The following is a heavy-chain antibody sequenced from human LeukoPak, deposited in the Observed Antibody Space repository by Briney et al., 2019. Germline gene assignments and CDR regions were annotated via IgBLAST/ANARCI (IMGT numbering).Heavy chain of an antibody. CDR3: ARARSTGSTLRNYYFDY. J-gene: IGHJ4*02. D-gene: IGHD1-7*01. CDR1: GVTFSSSS. V-gene: IGHV3-21*01. CDR2: ISSSSSYI. Sequence: GGSLRLSCAASGVTFSSSSMNWVRQAPGKGLEWVSSISSSSSYIYYADSVKGRFTISRDNAKNSLYLQVNSLRAEDTAVYYCARARSTGSTLRNYYFDYWGQGTLVTVSS.